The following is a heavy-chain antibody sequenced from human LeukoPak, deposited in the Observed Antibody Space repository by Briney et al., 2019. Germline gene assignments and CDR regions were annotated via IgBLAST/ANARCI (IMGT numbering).Heavy chain of an antibody. CDR1: GGSINNDNYY. CDR2: IYYSENSGNT. V-gene: IGHV4-39*01. J-gene: IGHJ4*02. D-gene: IGHD3-22*01. Sequence: SETLSLTCTVSGGSINNDNYYWGWIRQSPGKGLEWIGNIYYSENSGNTYYNPSLKSRVTISVDTAKNQFSLNLSSVTAADTALYYCARLRDTGGYYFYYYFDSWGLGTLVSVSS. CDR3: ARLRDTGGYYFYYYFDS.